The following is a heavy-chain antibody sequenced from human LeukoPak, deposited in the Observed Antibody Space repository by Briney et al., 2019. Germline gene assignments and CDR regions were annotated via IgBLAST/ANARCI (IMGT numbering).Heavy chain of an antibody. D-gene: IGHD6-13*01. CDR3: AREEAIGSSWYHTYYFDC. CDR2: ISSSSSYI. J-gene: IGHJ4*02. Sequence: GGSLRLSCAASGFTFSSYSMNWVRQAPGKGLEWVSSISSSSSYIYYADSVKGRFTISRDNAKNSLYLQMNSLRAEDTAVYYCAREEAIGSSWYHTYYFDCWGQGTLVTVSS. V-gene: IGHV3-21*01. CDR1: GFTFSSYS.